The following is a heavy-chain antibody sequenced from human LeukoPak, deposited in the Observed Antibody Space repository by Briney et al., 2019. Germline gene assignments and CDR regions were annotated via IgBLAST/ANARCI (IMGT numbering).Heavy chain of an antibody. Sequence: SETLSLTCTVSGGSISSYYWSWIRQPPGKGLEWIGYIYYSGSTNYNPSLKSRVNISVDASKNQFSLRLTSVTAADTAVYYCARLSSKNVANFDYWGQGTLVTVSS. CDR2: IYYSGST. J-gene: IGHJ4*02. CDR1: GGSISSYY. CDR3: ARLSSKNVANFDY. V-gene: IGHV4-59*01. D-gene: IGHD2-2*01.